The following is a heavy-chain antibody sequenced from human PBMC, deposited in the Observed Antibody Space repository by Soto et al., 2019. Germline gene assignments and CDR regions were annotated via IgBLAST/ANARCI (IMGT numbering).Heavy chain of an antibody. CDR1: GGTFSSYA. CDR2: IIPIFGTA. Sequence: GASGKVSCKASGGTFSSYAISWVRQAPGQGLEWMGGIIPIFGTANCAQKFQGRVTITADESTSTAYMELSSLRSEDTAVYYCARPIAAAGTDAFDIWGQGTMVTVSS. CDR3: ARPIAAAGTDAFDI. V-gene: IGHV1-69*13. D-gene: IGHD6-13*01. J-gene: IGHJ3*02.